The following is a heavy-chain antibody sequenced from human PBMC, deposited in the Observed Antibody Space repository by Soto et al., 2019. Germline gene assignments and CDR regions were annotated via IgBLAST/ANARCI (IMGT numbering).Heavy chain of an antibody. CDR1: GGSISSYY. CDR3: ARVLQGVGYFDL. CDR2: IDSRGST. J-gene: IGHJ2*01. D-gene: IGHD3-16*01. Sequence: QVQLQESGPGLVKPSETLSLTCTVSGGSISSYYWSWIRQPAGKGLEWIGRIDSRGSTNYNPPLKSRVTMSVDTYKNQFSLKLSSVTAADTAVYYCARVLQGVGYFDLWGRGTLVTVSS. V-gene: IGHV4-4*07.